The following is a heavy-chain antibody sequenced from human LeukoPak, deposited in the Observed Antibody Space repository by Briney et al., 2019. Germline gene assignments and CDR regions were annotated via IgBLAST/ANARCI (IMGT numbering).Heavy chain of an antibody. V-gene: IGHV3-15*01. J-gene: IGHJ6*03. D-gene: IGHD5-12*01. Sequence: PGGSLRLSCAASGFTFSSYAMSWVRQAPGKGLEWVGRIKSKSDSGTTDYAAPVKGRFTISRDDSKNTLYLQMNSLKTEDTAVYYCTTVGVATNTYYYYYYMDVWGKGTTVTISS. CDR3: TTVGVATNTYYYYYYMDV. CDR2: IKSKSDSGTT. CDR1: GFTFSSYA.